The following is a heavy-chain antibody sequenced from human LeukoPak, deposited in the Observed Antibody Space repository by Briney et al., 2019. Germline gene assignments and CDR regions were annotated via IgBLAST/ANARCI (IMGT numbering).Heavy chain of an antibody. CDR2: IYSGGST. CDR1: GFTVSSNY. J-gene: IGHJ4*02. D-gene: IGHD3-22*01. CDR3: ARDPSSGYYPDY. Sequence: GGSLRLSCAASGFTVSSNYMSWVRQAPGKGLEWVSVIYSGGSTYYADSVKGRFTISRDNSKNTLYLQTNSLRAEDTAVYYCARDPSSGYYPDYWGQGTLVTVSS. V-gene: IGHV3-66*01.